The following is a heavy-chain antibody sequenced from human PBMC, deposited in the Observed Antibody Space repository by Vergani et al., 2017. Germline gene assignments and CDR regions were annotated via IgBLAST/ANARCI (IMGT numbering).Heavy chain of an antibody. V-gene: IGHV2-26*01. CDR1: GFPLSNARMG. D-gene: IGHD5-18*01. CDR3: ARIKVDSYGGPAFDY. J-gene: IGHJ4*02. Sequence: QVTLKESGPVLVKPTETLTLTCTVSGFPLSNARMGVSWLRQPPGKALEWLAHIFSNDEKSYSTSLKSRLTISKDTSKSQVVLTMTNMDPVDTATYYCARIKVDSYGGPAFDYWGQGTLVTVSS. CDR2: IFSNDEK.